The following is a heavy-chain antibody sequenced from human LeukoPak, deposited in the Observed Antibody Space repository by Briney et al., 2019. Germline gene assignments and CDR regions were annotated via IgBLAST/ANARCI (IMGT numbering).Heavy chain of an antibody. D-gene: IGHD6-13*01. V-gene: IGHV4-61*08. CDR2: IYYSGST. CDR3: ARGVYSSSSYFDY. CDR1: GGSITSGGYY. J-gene: IGHJ4*02. Sequence: SETLSLTCTVSGGSITSGGYYWSWIRQPPGKGLEWIGYIYYSGSTNYNPSLKSRVTISVDTSKNQFSLKLSSVTAADTAVYYCARGVYSSSSYFDYWGQGTLVTVSS.